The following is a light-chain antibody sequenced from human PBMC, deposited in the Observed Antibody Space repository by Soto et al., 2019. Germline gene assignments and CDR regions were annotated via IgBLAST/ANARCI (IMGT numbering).Light chain of an antibody. CDR1: HRVSSY. CDR3: QQYNNWPLT. V-gene: IGKV3-15*01. Sequence: DIVMTQSPSTLSVSPGERATLSCRASHRVSSYLAWYQQKPDQAPRLLIYEASTRATGIPARFSGSGSGTEFTLTISSLQYEDFTVYYCQQYNNWPLTFGAGTNLDIK. CDR2: EAS. J-gene: IGKJ4*01.